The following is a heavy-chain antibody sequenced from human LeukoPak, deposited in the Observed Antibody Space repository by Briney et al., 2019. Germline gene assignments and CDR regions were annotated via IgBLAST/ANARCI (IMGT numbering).Heavy chain of an antibody. Sequence: ASVKVSCKASGYTFTGYYMHWVRQAPGQGLEWMGRINPNSGGTNYAQKFQGRVTMTKDTSISTAYMELSRLTSDDTAVHYCARDRGRELSDYWGQGTLVTVSS. D-gene: IGHD1-26*01. CDR3: ARDRGRELSDY. V-gene: IGHV1-2*06. CDR1: GYTFTGYY. J-gene: IGHJ4*02. CDR2: INPNSGGT.